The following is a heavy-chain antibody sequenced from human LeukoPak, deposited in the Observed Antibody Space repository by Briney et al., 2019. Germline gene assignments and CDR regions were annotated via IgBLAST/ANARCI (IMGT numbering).Heavy chain of an antibody. CDR2: INHSGST. CDR1: GGSFSGYY. V-gene: IGHV4-34*01. Sequence: PSETLSLTCAVYGGSFSGYYWSWIRQPPGKGLEWIGEINHSGSTNYNPSLKGRVTISVDTSKNQFSLKLSSVTAADTAVYYCSGLLPPISYYYYYGMDVWGQGTTVTVSS. J-gene: IGHJ6*02. CDR3: SGLLPPISYYYYYGMDV. D-gene: IGHD1-26*01.